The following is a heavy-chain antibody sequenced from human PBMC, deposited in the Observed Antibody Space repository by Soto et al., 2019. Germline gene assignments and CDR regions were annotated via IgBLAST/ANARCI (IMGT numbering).Heavy chain of an antibody. Sequence: ASVKVSCKASGYTFTGYYMHWVRQAPGQGLEWMGWINPNSGGTNYAQKFQGWVTMTRDTSISTAYMELSRLRSDDTAVYYCARDRAYYDFWSGQNYYYGMDVWGQGTTVPSP. CDR1: GYTFTGYY. V-gene: IGHV1-2*04. CDR3: ARDRAYYDFWSGQNYYYGMDV. D-gene: IGHD3-3*01. J-gene: IGHJ6*02. CDR2: INPNSGGT.